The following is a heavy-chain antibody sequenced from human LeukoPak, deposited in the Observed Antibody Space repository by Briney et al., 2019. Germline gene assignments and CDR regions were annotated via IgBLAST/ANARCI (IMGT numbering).Heavy chain of an antibody. V-gene: IGHV4-39*01. Sequence: SETLSLTCTVSGGSISSSSYYWGWIHQPPGKGLEWIGSIYYSGSTYYNPSLKSRVTISVDTPKNQFSLKLSSVSAADTAVYYCARHWVVVTARDNWFDPWGQGTLVTVSS. D-gene: IGHD2-21*02. J-gene: IGHJ5*02. CDR1: GGSISSSSYY. CDR3: ARHWVVVTARDNWFDP. CDR2: IYYSGST.